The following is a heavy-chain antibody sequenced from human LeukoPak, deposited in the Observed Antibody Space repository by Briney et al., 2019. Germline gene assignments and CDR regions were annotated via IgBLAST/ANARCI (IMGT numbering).Heavy chain of an antibody. CDR3: ARLITGTTTAFDI. J-gene: IGHJ3*02. CDR1: GGSISGYY. V-gene: IGHV4-4*07. D-gene: IGHD1-7*01. CDR2: VYTSGST. Sequence: SGTLSLTCSVSGGSISGYYWTWIRQPAGKGLEWIGRVYTSGSTHYNPSLKTRLTMSVDTSKNQFSLKLSSVTAADTAVYYCARLITGTTTAFDIWGQGTMVTVSS.